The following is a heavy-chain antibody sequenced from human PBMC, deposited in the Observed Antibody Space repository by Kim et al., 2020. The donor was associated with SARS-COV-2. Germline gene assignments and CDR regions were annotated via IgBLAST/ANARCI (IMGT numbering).Heavy chain of an antibody. J-gene: IGHJ4*02. Sequence: YPKSVKGRFTISRDNSKNTLSLQRNSLRAEDTAVYYCARGPGGGPSGYYDYWGQGTLVTVSS. V-gene: IGHV3-30*01. CDR3: ARGPGGGPSGYYDY. D-gene: IGHD3-22*01.